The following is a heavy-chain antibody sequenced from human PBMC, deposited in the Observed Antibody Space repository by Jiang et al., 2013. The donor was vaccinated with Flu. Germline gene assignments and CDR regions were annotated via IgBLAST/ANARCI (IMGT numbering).Heavy chain of an antibody. CDR3: ARDLRYRYFDY. CDR2: SITVGAP. D-gene: IGHD3-16*02. V-gene: IGHV4-59*12. Sequence: SLTCTVSGGSIRVTTGAGSGSPQGRDWSGLGISITVGAPTXPSLKSRVTISVDTSKNQFSLKLSSVTAADTAVYYCARDLRYRYFDYWGQGTLVTVSS. CDR1: GGSIRVTT. J-gene: IGHJ4*02.